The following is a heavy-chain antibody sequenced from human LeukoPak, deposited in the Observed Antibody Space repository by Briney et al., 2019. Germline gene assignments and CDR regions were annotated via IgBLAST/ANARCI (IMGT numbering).Heavy chain of an antibody. CDR1: GFTLTNAW. J-gene: IGHJ4*02. Sequence: SGGSLRLSCAASGFTLTNAWMNWVRQAPGKGLEWVSVIYSGGSTYYADSVKGRFTISRDNSKNTLYLQMNSLRAEDTAVYYCATIDYWGQGTLVTVSS. CDR2: IYSGGST. V-gene: IGHV3-66*01. CDR3: ATIDY.